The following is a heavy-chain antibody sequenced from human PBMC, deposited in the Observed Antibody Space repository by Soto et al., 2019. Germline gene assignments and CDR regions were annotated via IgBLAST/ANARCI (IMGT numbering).Heavy chain of an antibody. Sequence: ASGKVSCKASGYTFTNYYMHWVRQAPGQGLEWMGMINPRGGRTTYPQKFQGRVTMTTDTSTSTVYMELSSLRSEDTAVYYCASDLADYYDDSNIPYNAFDIWGQGTMVTVSS. V-gene: IGHV1-46*03. J-gene: IGHJ3*02. CDR3: ASDLADYYDDSNIPYNAFDI. CDR1: GYTFTNYY. CDR2: INPRGGRT. D-gene: IGHD3-22*01.